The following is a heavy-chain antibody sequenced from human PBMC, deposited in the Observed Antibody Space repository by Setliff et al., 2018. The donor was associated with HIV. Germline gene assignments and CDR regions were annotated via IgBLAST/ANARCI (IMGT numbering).Heavy chain of an antibody. CDR3: ARETYYGSGSYLPTEYYYYYMDV. CDR1: GGTFSSFA. D-gene: IGHD3-10*01. CDR2: IIPIFGTA. V-gene: IGHV1-69*05. J-gene: IGHJ6*03. Sequence: ASVMVSCKASGGTFSSFAISWVRQAPGQGLEWMGGIIPIFGTANYAQKFQGRVTITTDESTTTAYMELRSLRSEDTAVYYCARETYYGSGSYLPTEYYYYYMDVWGKGTTVTVSS.